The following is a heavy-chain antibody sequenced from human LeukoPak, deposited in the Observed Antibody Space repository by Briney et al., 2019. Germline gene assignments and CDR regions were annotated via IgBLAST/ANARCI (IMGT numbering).Heavy chain of an antibody. CDR1: GVSITSYY. J-gene: IGHJ4*02. Sequence: SETLSLTCTVSGVSITSYYWSWIRQPPGKGLEWIGYISYSRSTNYNPSLKSPATMSLDPSKNQFSLNLNSVTAADTAVYYCARGERPGCDYWGQGTLVTVSS. V-gene: IGHV4-59*01. D-gene: IGHD6-6*01. CDR3: ARGERPGCDY. CDR2: ISYSRST.